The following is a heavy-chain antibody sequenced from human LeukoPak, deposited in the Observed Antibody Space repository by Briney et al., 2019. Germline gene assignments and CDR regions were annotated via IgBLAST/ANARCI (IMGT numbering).Heavy chain of an antibody. V-gene: IGHV1-2*02. CDR1: GYTFTGYY. CDR3: ARGTSLRLLLSWFDT. Sequence: ASVKVSCKASGYTFTGYYMHWVRQAPGQGLEWMGWINPNTAVTNFAQRSQGRVTLTRDTSITTAYMELTNLASHDTAVYYCARGTSLRLLLSWFDTWGQGTLVTVSS. J-gene: IGHJ5*02. D-gene: IGHD2-15*01. CDR2: INPNTAVT.